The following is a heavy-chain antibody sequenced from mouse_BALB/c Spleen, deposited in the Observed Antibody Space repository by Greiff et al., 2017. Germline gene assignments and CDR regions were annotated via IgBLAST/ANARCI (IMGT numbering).Heavy chain of an antibody. Sequence: EVQLVESGGDLVKPGGSLKLSCAASGFTFSSYGMSWVRQTPDKRLEWVATISSGGSYTYYPDSVKGRFTISRDNAKNTLYLQMSSLKSEDTAMYYCARQGWGSYYFDYWGQGTTLTVSS. CDR1: GFTFSSYG. J-gene: IGHJ2*01. CDR2: ISSGGSYT. V-gene: IGHV5-6*01. D-gene: IGHD3-1*01. CDR3: ARQGWGSYYFDY.